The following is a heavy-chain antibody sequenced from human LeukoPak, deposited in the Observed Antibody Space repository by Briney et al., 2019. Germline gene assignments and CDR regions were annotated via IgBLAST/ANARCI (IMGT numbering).Heavy chain of an antibody. V-gene: IGHV3-30*02. CDR2: IRYDGSNK. D-gene: IGHD6-19*01. J-gene: IGHJ4*02. CDR1: GFTFSSYG. Sequence: GGSLRLSCAASGFTFSSYGMHWVRQAPGKGLEWVAFIRYDGSNKYYADSVKGRFTISRDNAKNSLYLQMNSLRAEDTAFYYCAKGLGKSSGWATLDYWGQGTLVTVSS. CDR3: AKGLGKSSGWATLDY.